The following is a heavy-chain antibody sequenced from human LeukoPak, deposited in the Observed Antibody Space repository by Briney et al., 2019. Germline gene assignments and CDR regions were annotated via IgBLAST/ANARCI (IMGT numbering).Heavy chain of an antibody. Sequence: GGSLRLSCAASGFTFSSYGMHWVRPAPGKGLAWVAVISYDGSNKYYADTVKGRFTISTDNSKNTLYLQMNSLRAEDTAVYNCAKGLSSGSNFDYWGQGTLVTVSS. J-gene: IGHJ4*02. D-gene: IGHD6-19*01. V-gene: IGHV3-30*18. CDR2: ISYDGSNK. CDR3: AKGLSSGSNFDY. CDR1: GFTFSSYG.